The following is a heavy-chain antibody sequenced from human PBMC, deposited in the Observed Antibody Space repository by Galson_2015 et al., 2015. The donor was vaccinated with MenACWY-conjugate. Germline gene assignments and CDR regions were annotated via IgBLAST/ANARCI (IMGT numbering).Heavy chain of an antibody. D-gene: IGHD6-6*01. CDR1: GFTFSSYA. CDR3: VKTNRVLFDY. V-gene: IGHV3-64D*06. J-gene: IGHJ4*02. Sequence: SLRLSCAASGFTFSSYAMRWVRQAPGKGLEYVSAISSNGGTTYYTDSVKGRFTISRDNSKNTLYLQMSSLRAEDTAVYYCVKTNRVLFDYWGQGTLVTVSA. CDR2: ISSNGGTT.